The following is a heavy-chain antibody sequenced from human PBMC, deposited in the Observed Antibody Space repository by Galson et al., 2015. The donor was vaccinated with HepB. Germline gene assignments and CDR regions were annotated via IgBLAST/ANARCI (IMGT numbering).Heavy chain of an antibody. J-gene: IGHJ3*02. CDR1: GYTLTELS. D-gene: IGHD3-16*02. V-gene: IGHV1-24*01. Sequence: SVKVSCKVSGYTLTELSTHWVRQAPGKGLEWMGGFDPEDGETIYAQKFQGRVTMTEDTSTDTAYMELSSLRSEDTAVYYCATGGSRTRVWGSYRDAFDIWGQGTMVTVSS. CDR2: FDPEDGET. CDR3: ATGGSRTRVWGSYRDAFDI.